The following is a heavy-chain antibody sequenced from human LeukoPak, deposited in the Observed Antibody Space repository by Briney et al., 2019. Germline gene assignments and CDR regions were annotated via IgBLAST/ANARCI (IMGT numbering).Heavy chain of an antibody. CDR3: AKVANYGDPRYYGMDV. CDR2: ISYDGSNK. V-gene: IGHV3-30*18. D-gene: IGHD4-17*01. Sequence: PGGSLRLSCAASGFTFSSYGMHWVRQAPGKGLEWVAVISYDGSNKYYADSVKGRFTISRHNSKNTLYLQMNSLRAEDTAVYYCAKVANYGDPRYYGMDVWGQGTTVTVSS. CDR1: GFTFSSYG. J-gene: IGHJ6*02.